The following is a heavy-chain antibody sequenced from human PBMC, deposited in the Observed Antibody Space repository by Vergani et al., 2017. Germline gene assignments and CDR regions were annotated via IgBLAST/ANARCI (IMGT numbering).Heavy chain of an antibody. V-gene: IGHV4-38-2*01. CDR1: GYSISSGYY. CDR3: ARIYSSSWYQKTNWFDP. D-gene: IGHD6-13*01. CDR2: IYHSGST. J-gene: IGHJ5*02. Sequence: QVQLQESGPGLVKPSETLSLTCAVSGYSISSGYYWGWIRQPPGKGLEWIGSIYHSGSTYYNPSLKSRVTISVDTSKNQFSLKLSSVTAADTAVYYCARIYSSSWYQKTNWFDPWGQGTLVTVSS.